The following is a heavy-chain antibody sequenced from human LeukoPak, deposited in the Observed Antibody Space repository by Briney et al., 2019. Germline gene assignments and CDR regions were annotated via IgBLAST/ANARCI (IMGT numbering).Heavy chain of an antibody. D-gene: IGHD6-13*01. Sequence: PGGSLRLSCAASGFSFSAYWMTWVRQAPGTGLEWVANINPAGSETYYVDPVKGRFSISRDNAKNLVYLQMNSLRAEDTAVYHCARFGYAAAVDVWGQGTPVTVPS. CDR1: GFSFSAYW. V-gene: IGHV3-7*01. J-gene: IGHJ4*02. CDR3: ARFGYAAAVDV. CDR2: INPAGSET.